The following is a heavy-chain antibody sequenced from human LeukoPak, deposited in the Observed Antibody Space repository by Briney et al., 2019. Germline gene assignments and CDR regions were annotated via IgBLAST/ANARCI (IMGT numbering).Heavy chain of an antibody. CDR2: INHSGST. CDR3: ARVGSGGWYVHPTLDY. CDR1: GGSFSGYY. Sequence: KPSETLSLTCAVYGGSFSGYYWSWIRQPPGKGLEWIGEINHSGSTNYNPSLKSRVTISVDTSKNQFSLKLSSVTAADTAVYYCARVGSGGWYVHPTLDYWGQGTLVTVSS. D-gene: IGHD6-19*01. V-gene: IGHV4-34*01. J-gene: IGHJ4*02.